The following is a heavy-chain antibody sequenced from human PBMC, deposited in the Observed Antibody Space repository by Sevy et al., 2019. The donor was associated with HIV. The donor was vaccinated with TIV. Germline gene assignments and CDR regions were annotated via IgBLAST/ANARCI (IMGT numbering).Heavy chain of an antibody. J-gene: IGHJ4*02. Sequence: GGSLRLSCAASGFTFSSYGMHWVRQAPGKGLEWVAVIWYDGSNKYYADSVKGRFTISRDNSKNTLYLQMNSLRAEDTAVYYCAKDKRRYYDSSGPFDYWGQRTLVTVSS. D-gene: IGHD3-22*01. CDR3: AKDKRRYYDSSGPFDY. CDR2: IWYDGSNK. CDR1: GFTFSSYG. V-gene: IGHV3-33*06.